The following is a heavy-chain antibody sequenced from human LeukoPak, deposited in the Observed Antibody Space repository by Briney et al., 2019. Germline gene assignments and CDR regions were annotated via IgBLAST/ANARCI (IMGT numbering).Heavy chain of an antibody. CDR2: ISSSGSTI. CDR3: ATSQRGYIYGFMGY. CDR1: GFTFSDYY. V-gene: IGHV3-11*04. J-gene: IGHJ4*02. Sequence: GGSLRLSCAASGFTFSDYYMSWVRQAPGKGLEWVSYISSSGSTIYYADSVKGRFTISRDNAKNTLYLQMNSLRAEDTAVYYCATSQRGYIYGFMGYWGQGTLVTVSS. D-gene: IGHD5-18*01.